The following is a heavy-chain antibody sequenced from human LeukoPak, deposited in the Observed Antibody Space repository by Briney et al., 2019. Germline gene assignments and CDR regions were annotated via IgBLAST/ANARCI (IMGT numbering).Heavy chain of an antibody. CDR1: GGSIRSSSHY. Sequence: SETLSLTCTVSGGSIRSSSHYYSWIRQPPGKGLEWVASISYAGRTYYNPSLKSRVIISEDTSKKQFSLRLSSVTAADTAVYYCARGGGYSSSWYWGYWGQGTLVTVSS. J-gene: IGHJ4*02. CDR3: ARGGGYSSSWYWGY. D-gene: IGHD6-13*01. CDR2: ISYAGRT. V-gene: IGHV4-39*01.